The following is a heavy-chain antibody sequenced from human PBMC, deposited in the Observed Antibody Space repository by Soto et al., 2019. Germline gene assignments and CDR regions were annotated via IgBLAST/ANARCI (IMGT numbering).Heavy chain of an antibody. CDR3: AKNSYGPTYYFDY. CDR1: GFTFSSYA. V-gene: IGHV3-23*01. D-gene: IGHD5-18*01. CDR2: ISGSGGNT. Sequence: GGSLRLSCAASGFTFSSYAMSWVRQAPGKGLEWVSAISGSGGNTYYADSVKGRFTISRDNSKNTLYLQMNSLRAEDTAVYYCAKNSYGPTYYFDYWGQGTLVTVSS. J-gene: IGHJ4*02.